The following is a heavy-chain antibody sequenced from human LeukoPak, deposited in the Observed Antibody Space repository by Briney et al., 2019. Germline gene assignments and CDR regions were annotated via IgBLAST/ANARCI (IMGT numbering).Heavy chain of an antibody. V-gene: IGHV3-23*01. CDR1: EFSFPNYA. CDR3: AKEKSLTTVVSIDY. CDR2: ISGSGGGT. J-gene: IGHJ4*02. Sequence: PGGSLRLSCVGSEFSFPNYAMSWVRQAPGRGLEWVSSISGSGGGTYYADSVKGRFTISRDNSKNTLYLQMNSLRAEDTAVYYCAKEKSLTTVVSIDYWGQGTLVTVSS. D-gene: IGHD4-23*01.